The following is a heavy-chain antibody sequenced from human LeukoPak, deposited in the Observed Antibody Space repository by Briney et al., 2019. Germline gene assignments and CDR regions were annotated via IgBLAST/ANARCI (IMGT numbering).Heavy chain of an antibody. CDR3: ASPPLSSAMYYAH. CDR2: IKPSNGDT. V-gene: IGHV1-2*02. CDR1: GYNFSGHY. Sequence: VSVKVSCKASGYNFSGHYMHWVRQAPGQGLEWMGWIKPSNGDTKYAQNFQGRVTMTRDTSISTAYMELSSLRSDDTAVYCASPPLSSAMYYAHWGEGTLVTVSS. D-gene: IGHD1-26*01. J-gene: IGHJ4*02.